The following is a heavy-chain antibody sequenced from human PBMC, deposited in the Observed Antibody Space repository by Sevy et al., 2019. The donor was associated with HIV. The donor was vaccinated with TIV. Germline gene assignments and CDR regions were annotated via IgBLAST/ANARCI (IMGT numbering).Heavy chain of an antibody. Sequence: GGSLRLSCAASGFTFSDQYMSWIRQAPGKGLEWVSYISSTGSTIYYADSVKGRFTISRDNAKNSLYLQMDSLRAEDTAVYYCAREVVWFFDHWGQGTLVTVSS. CDR2: ISSTGSTI. D-gene: IGHD2-15*01. CDR3: AREVVWFFDH. J-gene: IGHJ4*02. V-gene: IGHV3-11*01. CDR1: GFTFSDQY.